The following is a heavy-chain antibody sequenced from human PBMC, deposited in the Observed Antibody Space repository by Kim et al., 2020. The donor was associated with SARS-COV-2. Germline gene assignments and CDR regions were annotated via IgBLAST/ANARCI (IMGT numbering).Heavy chain of an antibody. Sequence: ASVKVSCKASGYSFTYYEINWVRQAPGQGLEWVGWMHPNSGNTDYAQKFQGRVTKTRNTSISTAYLELSSLRSDDRAVYYCARGRRLRYFDWYTAYWGQGTLLTVSS. D-gene: IGHD3-9*01. CDR2: MHPNSGNT. CDR1: GYSFTYYE. CDR3: ARGRRLRYFDWYTAY. J-gene: IGHJ4*02. V-gene: IGHV1-8*01.